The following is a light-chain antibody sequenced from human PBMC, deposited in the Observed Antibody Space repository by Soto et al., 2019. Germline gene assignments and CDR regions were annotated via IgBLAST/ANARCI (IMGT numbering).Light chain of an antibody. CDR3: QQYNNWPRVT. CDR1: PSVSGSN. V-gene: IGKV3D-15*01. CDR2: GAS. Sequence: EIVLTQSPGTLSLSPGERATLSCRASPSVSGSNLAWYQQKPGQAPRLVIYGASSRATGIPDRFSGSGSGTDFTLTISSLQSEDFAVYYCQQYNNWPRVTFGQGTRLEIK. J-gene: IGKJ5*01.